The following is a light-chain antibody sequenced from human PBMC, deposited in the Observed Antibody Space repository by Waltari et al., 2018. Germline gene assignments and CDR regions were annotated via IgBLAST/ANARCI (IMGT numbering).Light chain of an antibody. V-gene: IGKV1-5*03. CDR2: KAS. Sequence: DIQMTQSPSTLSASVGDRVTISCRASQSIGRWLAWYQQKPGKAPKLLIYKASSLETGVPSRFSGSGSGTEFTLTISSLQPDDFATYYCQQYSSESTFGQGTKVEIK. CDR3: QQYSSEST. J-gene: IGKJ1*01. CDR1: QSIGRW.